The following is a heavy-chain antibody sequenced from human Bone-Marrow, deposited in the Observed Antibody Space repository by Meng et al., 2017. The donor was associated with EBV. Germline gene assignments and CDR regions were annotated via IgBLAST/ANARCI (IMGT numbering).Heavy chain of an antibody. Sequence: QGQLQDSGPGLVEPSETLSLTCTVSGGSVSSGSYYWSWIRQPPGKGLEWIGYIYYSGSTNYNPSLKSRVTISVDTSKNQFSLKLSSVTAADTAVYYCARDNVDTAMVPHWGQGTLVTVSS. CDR2: IYYSGST. D-gene: IGHD5-18*01. J-gene: IGHJ4*02. CDR1: GGSVSSGSYY. V-gene: IGHV4-61*01. CDR3: ARDNVDTAMVPH.